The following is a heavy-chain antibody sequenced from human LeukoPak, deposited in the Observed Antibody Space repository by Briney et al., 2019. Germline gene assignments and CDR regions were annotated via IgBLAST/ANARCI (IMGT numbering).Heavy chain of an antibody. J-gene: IGHJ4*02. CDR2: ISGSGGST. Sequence: GGSLRLSCAASGFIVSGDFMSWVRQAPGKGLEWVSAISGSGGSTYYADSVKGRFTISRDNSKNTLYLQMNSLRAEDTAVYYCAKNYFTAPTNYFDYWGQGTLVTVSS. CDR1: GFIVSGDF. V-gene: IGHV3-23*01. D-gene: IGHD2/OR15-2a*01. CDR3: AKNYFTAPTNYFDY.